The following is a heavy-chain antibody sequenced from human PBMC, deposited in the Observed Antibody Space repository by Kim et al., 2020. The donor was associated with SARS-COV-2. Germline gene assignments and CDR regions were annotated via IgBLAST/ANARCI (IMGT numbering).Heavy chain of an antibody. J-gene: IGHJ5*02. V-gene: IGHV1-18*01. CDR2: ISAYNGNT. Sequence: ASVKVSCKASGYTFTSYGISWVRQAPGQGLEWMGWISAYNGNTNYAQKLQGRVTMTTDTSTSTAYMELRSLRSDDTAVYCCARDPYYYDSRGEYNWFDPWGQGTLVTVSS. CDR3: ARDPYYYDSRGEYNWFDP. CDR1: GYTFTSYG. D-gene: IGHD3-22*01.